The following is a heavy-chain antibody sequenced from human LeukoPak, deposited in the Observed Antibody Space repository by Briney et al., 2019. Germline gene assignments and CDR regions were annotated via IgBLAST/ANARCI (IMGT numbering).Heavy chain of an antibody. V-gene: IGHV5-10-1*01. D-gene: IGHD6-13*01. CDR1: GYSFTSYW. CDR2: IDPSDSYT. Sequence: GESLKISCKGSGYSFTSYWISWVRQMPGKGLEWMGRIDPSDSYTNYSPSFQGHVTISADKSISTAYPQWSSLKASDTAMYYCARRQYSSSWYDYWGQGTLVTVSS. CDR3: ARRQYSSSWYDY. J-gene: IGHJ4*02.